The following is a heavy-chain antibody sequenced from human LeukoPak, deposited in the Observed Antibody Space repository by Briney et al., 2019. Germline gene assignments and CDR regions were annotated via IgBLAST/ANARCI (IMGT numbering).Heavy chain of an antibody. V-gene: IGHV4-4*07. CDR1: GGTISSYY. CDR2: IYASGGT. J-gene: IGHJ2*01. D-gene: IGHD3-3*01. Sequence: PSETLSLTCTVSGGTISSYYRSWIRQPAGKGLEWIGGIYASGGTKYNPSLKSRVTMSVDTSKNQFSLKLSSVTAADTAVYYCARDCPNSNYDFWSGYPIHRCLYFDLWGRGTLVTVSS. CDR3: ARDCPNSNYDFWSGYPIHRCLYFDL.